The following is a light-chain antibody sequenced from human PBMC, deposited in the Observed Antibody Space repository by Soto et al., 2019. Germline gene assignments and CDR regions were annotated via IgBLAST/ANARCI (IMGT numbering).Light chain of an antibody. J-gene: IGKJ2*01. CDR1: QSIRNY. Sequence: DIQMTQSPSSLSASVGDRVTITCRASQSIRNYLNWYQQKPGKAPKLLTYAASSLQSGVPSRFSGSGSGTDFTLTISSLQPEDFATYYCQQSYSTPPTFGQGTKLEIK. CDR3: QQSYSTPPT. CDR2: AAS. V-gene: IGKV1-39*01.